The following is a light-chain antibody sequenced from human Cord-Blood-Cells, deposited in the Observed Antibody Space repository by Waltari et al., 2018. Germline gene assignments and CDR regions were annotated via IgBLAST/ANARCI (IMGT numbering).Light chain of an antibody. CDR2: DVS. V-gene: IGLV2-14*01. Sequence: QSALTQPVYVSGYPGQSITIACTGTSSDVGGYNYFACYQQHPGKAPKLMIYDVSNRPSGVSKRFSGSKSGNTASLTISGLQAEDEADYYCSSYTSSSSYVFGTGTKVTVL. CDR1: SSDVGGYNY. CDR3: SSYTSSSSYV. J-gene: IGLJ1*01.